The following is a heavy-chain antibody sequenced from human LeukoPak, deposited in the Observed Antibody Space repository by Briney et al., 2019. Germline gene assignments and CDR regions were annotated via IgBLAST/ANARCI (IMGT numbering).Heavy chain of an antibody. CDR3: SEGYFEPFDH. CDR2: LSYTGKA. CDR1: GDSFINFH. V-gene: IGHV4-59*03. J-gene: IGHJ4*02. D-gene: IGHD2/OR15-2a*01. Sequence: PSETLSLTCVVSGDSFINFHWNWLRQVPGKGLEWIACLSYTGKADYNPSLASRVTISLDTSKNQGFSLNLESVTAAATAVYYCSEGYFEPFDHWGQGILVTVSS.